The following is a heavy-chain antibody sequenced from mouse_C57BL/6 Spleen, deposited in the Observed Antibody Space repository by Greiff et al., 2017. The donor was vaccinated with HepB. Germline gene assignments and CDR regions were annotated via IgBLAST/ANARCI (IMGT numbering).Heavy chain of an antibody. CDR3: TRITTVEGTFAY. V-gene: IGHV5-9-1*02. CDR1: GFTFSSYA. Sequence: EVKLMESGEGLVKPGGSLKLSCAASGFTFSSYAMSWVRQTPEKRLEWVAYISSGGDYIYYADTVKGRFTISRDNARNTLYLQMSSLKSEDTAMYYCTRITTVEGTFAYWGQGTLVTVSA. J-gene: IGHJ3*01. D-gene: IGHD1-1*01. CDR2: ISSGGDYI.